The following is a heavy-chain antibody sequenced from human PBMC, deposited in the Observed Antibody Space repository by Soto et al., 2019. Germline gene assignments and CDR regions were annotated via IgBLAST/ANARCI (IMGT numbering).Heavy chain of an antibody. J-gene: IGHJ4*02. V-gene: IGHV3-66*01. CDR2: IYSGGAT. D-gene: IGHD1-1*01. CDR3: ARDGTYNWV. CDR1: GFTVRNNN. Sequence: EVQLVESGGGWVRPGGSLRLSGAASGFTVRNNNMRWVRQAPGKGLEWVSLIYSGGATYYADSVKGRFTISRDNSKNTLYLQMNSLRAEDTAVYYCARDGTYNWVGGQGILVTVSS.